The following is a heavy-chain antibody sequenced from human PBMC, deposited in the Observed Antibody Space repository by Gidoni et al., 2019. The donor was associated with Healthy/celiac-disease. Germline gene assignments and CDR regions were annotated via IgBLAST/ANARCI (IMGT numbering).Heavy chain of an antibody. CDR3: AREHNKDGYNQRGGDY. D-gene: IGHD5-12*01. CDR1: GYTFSRYW. J-gene: IGHJ4*02. Sequence: EVRLVESGGGLVQPGGSLRLSCAASGYTFSRYWMSWVRQAPGKGLGWVGNIKQDGSEKYYVDAVKGRFTISRDNAKNSLYLQMNSLRAEDTAVYYCAREHNKDGYNQRGGDYWGQGTLVTVSS. V-gene: IGHV3-7*03. CDR2: IKQDGSEK.